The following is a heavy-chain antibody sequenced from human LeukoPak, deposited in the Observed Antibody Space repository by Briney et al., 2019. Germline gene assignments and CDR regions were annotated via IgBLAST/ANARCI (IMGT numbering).Heavy chain of an antibody. CDR1: GFTFSNAW. D-gene: IGHD6-13*01. CDR3: TTDPAYSSRRSRYYFDY. V-gene: IGHV3-15*01. J-gene: IGHJ4*02. Sequence: GGSLRLSCAASGFTFSNAWVSWVRQAPGKGLEWVGRIKSKTDGGTTDYAAPVKGRFTISRDDSKNTLYLQMNSLKTEDTAVYYCTTDPAYSSRRSRYYFDYWGQGTLVTVSS. CDR2: IKSKTDGGTT.